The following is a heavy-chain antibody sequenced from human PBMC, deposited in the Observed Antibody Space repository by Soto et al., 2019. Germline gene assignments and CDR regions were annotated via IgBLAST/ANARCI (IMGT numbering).Heavy chain of an antibody. J-gene: IGHJ6*02. D-gene: IGHD3-10*01. Sequence: SETLSLTCTVSGGSISSSSDFWGWIRQPPGKGLEWIGSIYYSGSTYYNPSLKSRVTISVDTSKNQFSLKLSSVTAADTAVYYCARLGEGAVSSYYYYGMDVWGQGTTVTVSS. CDR2: IYYSGST. CDR3: ARLGEGAVSSYYYYGMDV. CDR1: GGSISSSSDF. V-gene: IGHV4-39*01.